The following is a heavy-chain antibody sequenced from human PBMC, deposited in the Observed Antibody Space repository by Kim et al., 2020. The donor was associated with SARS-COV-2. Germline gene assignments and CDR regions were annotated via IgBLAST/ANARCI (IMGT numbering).Heavy chain of an antibody. CDR2: ISGTGTIT. V-gene: IGHV3-48*04. J-gene: IGHJ3*02. D-gene: IGHD2-15*01. CDR1: GFTLSLYS. Sequence: GGSLRLSCATSGFTLSLYSMNWVRQSPGKGLEWVSHISGTGTITKHADSVRGRFTISRDNAKNSLFLQMNGLRAEDTAVYYCVRENYWAFDIWGQGTMLTVSS. CDR3: VRENYWAFDI.